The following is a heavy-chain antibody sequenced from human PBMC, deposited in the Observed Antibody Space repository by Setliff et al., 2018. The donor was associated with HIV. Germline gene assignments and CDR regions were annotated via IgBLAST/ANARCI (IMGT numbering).Heavy chain of an antibody. J-gene: IGHJ4*02. CDR3: ARGALLRGEDY. V-gene: IGHV4-30-4*08. CDR1: GDSISSGRYF. D-gene: IGHD3-16*01. Sequence: SSETLSLTCTVSGDSISSGRYFWTWIRQPPGKGLEWIGYIYSSGSTYYNPSFKSRFTISLGTSKNQFSLRLSSVTAADTAVYYCARGALLRGEDYWGQGTLVTVSS. CDR2: IYSSGST.